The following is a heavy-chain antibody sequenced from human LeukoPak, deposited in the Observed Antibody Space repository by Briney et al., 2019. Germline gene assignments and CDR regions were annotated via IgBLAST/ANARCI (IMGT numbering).Heavy chain of an antibody. CDR1: GGSFSGYY. Sequence: SETLSLTCAVYGGSFSGYYWSWIRQPPGKGLEWIGEINHSGSTNYNPSLKSRVTISVDTSKNQFSLKLSSVTAADTAVYYCARGPADMTTVTIDYWGQGTLVTVSS. J-gene: IGHJ4*02. V-gene: IGHV4-34*01. D-gene: IGHD4-17*01. CDR3: ARGPADMTTVTIDY. CDR2: INHSGST.